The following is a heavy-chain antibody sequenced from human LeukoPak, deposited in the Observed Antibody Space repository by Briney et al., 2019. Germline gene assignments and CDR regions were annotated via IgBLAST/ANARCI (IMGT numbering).Heavy chain of an antibody. D-gene: IGHD6-19*01. CDR3: ASRGIAVAGHHPHPFDY. CDR2: IYYSGST. V-gene: IGHV4-61*05. CDR1: GGSISSSSYY. J-gene: IGHJ4*02. Sequence: SETLSLTCTVSGGSISSSSYYWSWIRQPPGKGLEWIGYIYYSGSTNYNPSLKSRVTISVDTSKNQFSLKLSSVTAADTAVYYCASRGIAVAGHHPHPFDYWGQGTLVTVSS.